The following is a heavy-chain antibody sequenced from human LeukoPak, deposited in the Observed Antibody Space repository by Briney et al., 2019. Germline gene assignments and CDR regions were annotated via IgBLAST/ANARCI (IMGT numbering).Heavy chain of an antibody. D-gene: IGHD1-7*01. CDR1: GFTFSSYS. CDR2: ISSSSSYI. J-gene: IGHJ4*02. V-gene: IGHV3-21*01. CDR3: ARGGWNYVGLFDY. Sequence: GGSLRLSCAASGFTFSSYSMKWVRQAPGKGLEWVSSISSSSSYIYYADSVKGRFTISRDNAKNSLYLQMNSLRAEDTAVYYCARGGWNYVGLFDYLGQGTLVTVSS.